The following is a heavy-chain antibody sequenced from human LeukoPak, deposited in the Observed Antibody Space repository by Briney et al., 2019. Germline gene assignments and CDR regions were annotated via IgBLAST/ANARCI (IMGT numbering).Heavy chain of an antibody. V-gene: IGHV3-21*01. CDR1: GFTLSSYS. J-gene: IGHJ3*02. D-gene: IGHD2-15*01. Sequence: GGSLRLSCAASGFTLSSYSMNWVRQAPGKGLEWVSSISSSSSYIYYADSVKGRFTISRDNAKNSLYLQMNSLRAEDTAVYYCARDSGYCSGGSCYSYAFDIWGQGTMVTVSS. CDR3: ARDSGYCSGGSCYSYAFDI. CDR2: ISSSSSYI.